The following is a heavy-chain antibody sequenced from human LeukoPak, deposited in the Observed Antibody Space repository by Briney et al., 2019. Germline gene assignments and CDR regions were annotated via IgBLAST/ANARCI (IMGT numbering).Heavy chain of an antibody. CDR2: ISAYNGNT. J-gene: IGHJ4*02. V-gene: IGHV1-18*01. D-gene: IGHD2-15*01. Sequence: ASVPVSCKASGYTFTSYGISWVRQAPGQGLEGMGWISAYNGNTNYAQKLQGRVTMTADTSTSIAYMELRSLRSDDTAVYYCAREATVYCSGGSCYLPTPKGDYWGQGTLVTVSS. CDR3: AREATVYCSGGSCYLPTPKGDY. CDR1: GYTFTSYG.